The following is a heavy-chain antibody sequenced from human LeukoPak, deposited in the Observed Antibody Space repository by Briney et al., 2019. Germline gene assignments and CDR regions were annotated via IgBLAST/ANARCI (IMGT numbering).Heavy chain of an antibody. Sequence: GRSLRLSCAASGFTFSSYGMHWVRQAPGKGLEWVAVIWYDGSNKYYADSVKGRFTISRDNSKNTLCLQMNSLRAEDTAVYYCASYGDYNYFDYWGQGTLVTVSP. D-gene: IGHD4-17*01. CDR2: IWYDGSNK. CDR1: GFTFSSYG. CDR3: ASYGDYNYFDY. J-gene: IGHJ4*02. V-gene: IGHV3-33*01.